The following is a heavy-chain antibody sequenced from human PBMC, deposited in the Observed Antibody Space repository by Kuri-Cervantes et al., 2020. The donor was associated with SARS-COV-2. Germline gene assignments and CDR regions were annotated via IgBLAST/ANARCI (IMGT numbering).Heavy chain of an antibody. D-gene: IGHD6-13*01. CDR1: GFTFSSYW. V-gene: IGHV3-74*01. Sequence: GESLKISCAASGFTFSSYWMHWVRQAPGKGLVWVSRINSDGSSTSYADSVKGRFTISRDNAKNSVSLQMNSLRAEDTAVYYCARALYSSSGPDYWGQGTLVTVSS. CDR2: INSDGSST. CDR3: ARALYSSSGPDY. J-gene: IGHJ4*02.